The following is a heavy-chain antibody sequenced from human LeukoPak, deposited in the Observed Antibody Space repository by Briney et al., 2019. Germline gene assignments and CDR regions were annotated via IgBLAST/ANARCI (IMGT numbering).Heavy chain of an antibody. J-gene: IGHJ3*02. CDR3: AKDFQDSSGYYGPDAFDI. V-gene: IGHV3-23*01. Sequence: GGSLRLSCAASGFTFSSYAMSWVRQAPGKGLEWVSAISGSGGSTYYADSVKGRLTISRDNSKNTLYLQMNSLRAEDTAVYYCAKDFQDSSGYYGPDAFDIWGQGTMVTVSS. CDR2: ISGSGGST. D-gene: IGHD3-22*01. CDR1: GFTFSSYA.